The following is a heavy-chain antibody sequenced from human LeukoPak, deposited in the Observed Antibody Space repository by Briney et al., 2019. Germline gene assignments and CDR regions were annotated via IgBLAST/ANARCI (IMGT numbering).Heavy chain of an antibody. Sequence: PSETLSLTCAVSGGSISSSNWWSWVRQPPGKGLEWIGEIYHSGSTNYNPSLKSRVTISVDTSKNQFSLKLSSVTAADTAVYYCAREVGGYCSGGSCYSNTKNDYWGQGTLVTVSS. CDR2: IYHSGST. D-gene: IGHD2-15*01. V-gene: IGHV4-4*02. J-gene: IGHJ4*02. CDR3: AREVGGYCSGGSCYSNTKNDY. CDR1: GGSISSSNW.